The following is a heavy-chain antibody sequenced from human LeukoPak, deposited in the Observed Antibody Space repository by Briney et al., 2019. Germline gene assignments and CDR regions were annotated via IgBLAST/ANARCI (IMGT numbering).Heavy chain of an antibody. CDR2: INPNSGGA. CDR3: ARSRLVGPADIRI. Sequence: ASVKVSCKASGYTFTGYYMHWVRQAPGQGLEWMGWINPNSGGANYAQKFQGRVTMTRDTSISTAYMELSRLRSDDTAVYYCARSRLVGPADIRIWGQGTLVTVSS. V-gene: IGHV1-2*02. CDR1: GYTFTGYY. D-gene: IGHD2-2*01. J-gene: IGHJ4*02.